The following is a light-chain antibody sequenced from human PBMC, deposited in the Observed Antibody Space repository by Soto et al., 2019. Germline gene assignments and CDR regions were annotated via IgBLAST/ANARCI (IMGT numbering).Light chain of an antibody. CDR1: QSVSSRY. Sequence: EIVLTQSPATLSLSPGERATLSCGASQSVSSRYLAWYQQKPGLAPRLLIYDASNRASGIPDRFSGSGSGAEYILTISSLAPADFAVYFYEQYGNPPQTFGQGTKLELK. V-gene: IGKV3D-20*01. CDR2: DAS. J-gene: IGKJ2*01. CDR3: EQYGNPPQT.